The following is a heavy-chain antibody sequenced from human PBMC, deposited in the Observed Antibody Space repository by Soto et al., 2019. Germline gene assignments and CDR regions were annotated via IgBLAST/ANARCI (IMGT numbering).Heavy chain of an antibody. CDR1: GFTFSSYA. D-gene: IGHD3-22*01. V-gene: IGHV3-30-3*01. Sequence: QVQLVESGGGVVQPGRSLRLSCAASGFTFSSYAMHWVRQAPGKGLEWVAVISYDGSNKYYADSVKGRITISRDNSKNTLYLQMNSLRAEDTAVYYCARDRGYYDSSGYYPYYFDYWGQGTLVTVSS. J-gene: IGHJ4*02. CDR3: ARDRGYYDSSGYYPYYFDY. CDR2: ISYDGSNK.